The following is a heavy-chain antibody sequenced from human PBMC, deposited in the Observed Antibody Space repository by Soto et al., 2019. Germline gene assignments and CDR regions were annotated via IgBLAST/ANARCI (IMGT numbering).Heavy chain of an antibody. D-gene: IGHD2-21*01. CDR2: INAGNGNT. V-gene: IGHV1-3*01. CDR3: ATDDTVVVGADSAFDI. J-gene: IGHJ3*02. CDR1: GYTFTSYA. Sequence: ASVKVSCKASGYTFTSYAMHWVRQAPGQRLEWMGWINAGNGNTKYSQKFQGRVTITRDTSASTAYMELSSLRFEDTAVYYCATDDTVVVGADSAFDIWGQGTLVTVSS.